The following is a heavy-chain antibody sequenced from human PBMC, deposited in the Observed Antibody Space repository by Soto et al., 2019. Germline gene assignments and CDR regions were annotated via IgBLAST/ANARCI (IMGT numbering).Heavy chain of an antibody. V-gene: IGHV3-33*01. CDR3: ARAFLGFLNDYFDY. Sequence: QVQLVESGGGVVQPGRSLRLSCAASGFTFSSYGMHWVRQAPGKGLEWVAVIWYDGSNKYYADSVKGRFTISRDNSKNTLYLQMNSLRAEDTAVYYCARAFLGFLNDYFDYWGQGTLVTVSS. CDR1: GFTFSSYG. CDR2: IWYDGSNK. J-gene: IGHJ4*02.